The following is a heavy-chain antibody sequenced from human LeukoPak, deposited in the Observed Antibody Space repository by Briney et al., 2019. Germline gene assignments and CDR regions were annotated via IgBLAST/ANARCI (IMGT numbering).Heavy chain of an antibody. J-gene: IGHJ5*02. Sequence: ASVKVPCKSSGYTFTSYAMNWVRQAPGQGLEWMGWINTNTGNPTYAQGFTGRFVFSLDTSVSTAYLQISSLKAEDTAVYYCARDLSGRNNWFDPWGQGTLVTVSS. V-gene: IGHV7-4-1*02. CDR2: INTNTGNP. CDR3: ARDLSGRNNWFDP. CDR1: GYTFTSYA. D-gene: IGHD5-12*01.